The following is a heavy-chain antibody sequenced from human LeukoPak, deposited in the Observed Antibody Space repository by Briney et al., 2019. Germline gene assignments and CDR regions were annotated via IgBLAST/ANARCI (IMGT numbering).Heavy chain of an antibody. CDR1: GFTVSSNY. CDR2: IYSGGST. V-gene: IGHV3-53*01. D-gene: IGHD6-19*01. J-gene: IGHJ4*02. Sequence: GGSLRLSCAASGFTVSSNYMSWVRQAPGKGLEWVSVIYSGGSTYYADSVKGRFTISRDNSKNTLYLQMNSLRAEDTAVYYCARALQWLTTFDYWGQGTLVTVSS. CDR3: ARALQWLTTFDY.